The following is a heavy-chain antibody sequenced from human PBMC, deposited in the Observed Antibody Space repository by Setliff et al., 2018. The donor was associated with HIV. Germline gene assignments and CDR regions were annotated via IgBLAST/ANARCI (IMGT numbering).Heavy chain of an antibody. CDR1: GYTFTSFV. CDR3: ARVGGFGEFIENWCDP. J-gene: IGHJ5*02. Sequence: ASVKVSCKASGYTFTSFVMNWVRQAPGQGLEWMGWINTNTGNPTYAQGFTGRFVFSLDTSVSTAYLQISSLKAEDTAVYYCARVGGFGEFIENWCDPWGQGTLVTV. D-gene: IGHD3-10*01. CDR2: INTNTGNP. V-gene: IGHV7-4-1*02.